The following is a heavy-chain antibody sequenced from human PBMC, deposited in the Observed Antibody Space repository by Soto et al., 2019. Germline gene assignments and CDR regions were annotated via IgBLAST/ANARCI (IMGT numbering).Heavy chain of an antibody. V-gene: IGHV3-21*01. D-gene: IGHD3-3*01. CDR1: GFTFSSYS. Sequence: GGSLRLSCAASGFTFSSYSMNWVRQAPGKGLEWVSSISSSSSYIYYADSVKGRFTISRDNAKNPLYLQMNSLRAEDTAVYYCARGGSITIFGTPEYFYYGMDVWGQGTTVTVSS. CDR2: ISSSSSYI. J-gene: IGHJ6*02. CDR3: ARGGSITIFGTPEYFYYGMDV.